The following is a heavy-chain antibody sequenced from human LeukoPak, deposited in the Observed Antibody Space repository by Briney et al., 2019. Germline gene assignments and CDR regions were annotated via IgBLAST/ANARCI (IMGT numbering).Heavy chain of an antibody. V-gene: IGHV3-48*01. CDR1: GFTFSDHI. CDR3: VRQFAS. CDR2: VSGSGSTV. Sequence: GGSLRLSCAASGFTFSDHIMDWVRQLPGKRLEWVAYVSGSGSTVYYADSVKGRFTISRDNGKSSLYLQMNSLRVEDTALYYCVRQFASWGQGTLVTVSS. J-gene: IGHJ4*02.